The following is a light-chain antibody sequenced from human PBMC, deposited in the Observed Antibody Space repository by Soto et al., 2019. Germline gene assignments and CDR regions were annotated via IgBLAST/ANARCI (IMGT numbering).Light chain of an antibody. V-gene: IGKV3-20*01. CDR1: QSVSSNF. CDR2: GAS. CDR3: QQYDSSPWT. Sequence: ERVLTQSPGTLSSSPGERATLSCRASQSVSSNFLAWYQMKPRQAPRLLIYGASSRATVIPDRFSGSGSGTDFTLTISRLEPEDFAVYYCQQYDSSPWTFGQGTKVEIK. J-gene: IGKJ1*01.